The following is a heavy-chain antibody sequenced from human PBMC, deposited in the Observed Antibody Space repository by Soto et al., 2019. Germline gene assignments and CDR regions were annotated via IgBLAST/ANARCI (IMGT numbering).Heavy chain of an antibody. J-gene: IGHJ6*02. V-gene: IGHV4-34*01. CDR3: ARDELVLNYYYYGMDV. Sequence: XETLSLTCAVYGGSFSGYYWSWIRQPPGKGLEWIGEINHSGSTNYNPSLKSRVTISVDTSKNQFSLKLSSVTAADTAVYYCARDELVLNYYYYGMDVWGQGTTATVSS. CDR2: INHSGST. D-gene: IGHD6-13*01. CDR1: GGSFSGYY.